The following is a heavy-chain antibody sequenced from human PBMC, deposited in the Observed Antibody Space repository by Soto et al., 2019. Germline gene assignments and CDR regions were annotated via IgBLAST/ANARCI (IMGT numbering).Heavy chain of an antibody. V-gene: IGHV3-21*01. CDR1: GFTFSSYS. D-gene: IGHD5-18*01. Sequence: EVQLVESGGGLVKPGGSLRLSCAASGFTFSSYSMNWVRHAPGKGLEWVSSISSSSSYIYYADSVKGRFTISRDNAKNSRYLQMNSLRAEDTAVYYCARDLSNSSARHFDYWGQGTLVTVSS. CDR3: ARDLSNSSARHFDY. J-gene: IGHJ4*02. CDR2: ISSSSSYI.